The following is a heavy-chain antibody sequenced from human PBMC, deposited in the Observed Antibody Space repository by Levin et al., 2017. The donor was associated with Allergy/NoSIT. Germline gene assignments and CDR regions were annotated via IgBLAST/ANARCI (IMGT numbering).Heavy chain of an antibody. D-gene: IGHD5-18*01. CDR1: GGSISSYY. CDR2: IYYSGST. Sequence: SETLSLTCTVSGGSISSYYWSWIRQPPGKGLEWIGYIYYSGSTNYNPSLKSRVTISVDTSKNQFSLKLSSVTAADTAVYYCARVIDSYGLLFDYWGQGTLVTVSS. CDR3: ARVIDSYGLLFDY. J-gene: IGHJ4*02. V-gene: IGHV4-59*01.